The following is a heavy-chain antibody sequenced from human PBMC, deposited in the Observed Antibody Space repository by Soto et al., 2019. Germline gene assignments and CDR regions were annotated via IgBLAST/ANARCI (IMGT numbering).Heavy chain of an antibody. Sequence: PVKVACKASGYALSSYASSWGRQAPEQGLEWMGGIIAYNGNTNYAQKLQGRVTITTDTSTSTAYMELRSLRSDDTAVYYCARRGRYCSSTSCFDEGFYYYMDVWGKGTTVTVSS. CDR3: ARRGRYCSSTSCFDEGFYYYMDV. CDR1: GYALSSYA. D-gene: IGHD2-2*01. V-gene: IGHV1-18*01. CDR2: IIAYNGNT. J-gene: IGHJ6*03.